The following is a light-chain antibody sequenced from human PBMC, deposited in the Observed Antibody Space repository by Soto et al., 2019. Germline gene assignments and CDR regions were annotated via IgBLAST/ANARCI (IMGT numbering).Light chain of an antibody. CDR1: QGISSY. J-gene: IGKJ4*01. CDR2: AAS. CDR3: QQLNSYPLT. V-gene: IGKV1-9*01. Sequence: DIQLTQSPSFLSASVGDRVTITCRASQGISSYLAWYQQKPGQAPKLLIYAASTLQSGVPSRFSGSGSGTEFTLTISSLQPEDVATYYCQQLNSYPLTFGGGTKVEIK.